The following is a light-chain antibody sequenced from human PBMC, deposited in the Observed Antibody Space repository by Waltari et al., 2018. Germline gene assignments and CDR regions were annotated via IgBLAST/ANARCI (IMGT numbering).Light chain of an antibody. J-gene: IGKJ1*01. CDR2: GAS. CDR1: ESVSSNY. CDR3: QQYGTSPWT. Sequence: IVLTQSPGTLSLSPGDRATLSCRASESVSSNYLAWYQQKLGQAPRLLIYGASSRATGIPDRFSASGSGTDFTLTISRLDPEDFAVYYCQQYGTSPWTFGQGTKVEIK. V-gene: IGKV3-20*01.